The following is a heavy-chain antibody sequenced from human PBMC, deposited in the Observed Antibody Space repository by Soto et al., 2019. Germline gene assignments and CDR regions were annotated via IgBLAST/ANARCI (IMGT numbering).Heavy chain of an antibody. CDR1: GFTFDDYA. D-gene: IGHD6-13*01. CDR2: ISWNSGSI. Sequence: SLRLSCAASGFTFDDYAMHWVRQAPGKGLEWVSGISWNSGSIGYADSVKGRFTISRDNAKNSLYLQMNSLRAEDTALYYCANDFGSSWYSVTDIWGQGTMVTVSS. V-gene: IGHV3-9*01. CDR3: ANDFGSSWYSVTDI. J-gene: IGHJ3*02.